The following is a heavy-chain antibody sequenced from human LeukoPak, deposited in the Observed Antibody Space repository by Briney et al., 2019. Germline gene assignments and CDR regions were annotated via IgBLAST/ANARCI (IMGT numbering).Heavy chain of an antibody. V-gene: IGHV5-51*01. CDR1: GYSFTSYW. CDR3: ARHSGSYYWFDP. D-gene: IGHD1-26*01. Sequence: GESLKISCKGSGYSFTSYWVGWVRQMPGKGLEWLEIIYPGDSDTRYSPSFEGQVTISADKSITTAYLQWSSLKASDTAMYYCARHSGSYYWFDPWGQGTLVTVSS. CDR2: IYPGDSDT. J-gene: IGHJ5*02.